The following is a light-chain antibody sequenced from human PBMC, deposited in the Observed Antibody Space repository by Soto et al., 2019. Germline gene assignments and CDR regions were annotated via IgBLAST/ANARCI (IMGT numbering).Light chain of an antibody. V-gene: IGKV3-11*01. CDR2: DTS. Sequence: ELVLTQSPASMSLSPGGRATLSCLASESVSYSYVAWYRVKGGLAPRLLIHDTSTRASGIPDRFSGSKSGTDFTLTISSLEPADFAVYYWQQRSNWPPSITFGQGTRLEIK. CDR3: QQRSNWPPSIT. J-gene: IGKJ5*01. CDR1: ESVSYSY.